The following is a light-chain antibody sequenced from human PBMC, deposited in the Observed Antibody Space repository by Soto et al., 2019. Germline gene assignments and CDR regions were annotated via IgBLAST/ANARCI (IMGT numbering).Light chain of an antibody. CDR2: GAS. Sequence: EIVLTPSPGTLSLSPGERATLSFRASQSVSSSYLAWYQQKPGQAPRLLIYGASSRATGIPDRFSGSGSGTDFTHTISRLEPEDFAVYYCQQYGSSPGTFGQGTKVDIK. CDR3: QQYGSSPGT. CDR1: QSVSSSY. J-gene: IGKJ1*01. V-gene: IGKV3-20*01.